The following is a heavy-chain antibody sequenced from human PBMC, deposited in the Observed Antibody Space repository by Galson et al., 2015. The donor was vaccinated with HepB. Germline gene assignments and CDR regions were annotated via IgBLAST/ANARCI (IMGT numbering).Heavy chain of an antibody. Sequence: SLRLSCAASGFTFSSYPMSWVRQAPGKGLEWVSAVSGRGDSTYYAGSVKGRFTISRDNSKNTLYLQMNSLRAEATAVYYCAKDLRAAPDRSGSYYFDYWGQGTLVTVSS. CDR1: GFTFSSYP. CDR3: AKDLRAAPDRSGSYYFDY. J-gene: IGHJ4*02. CDR2: VSGRGDST. D-gene: IGHD3-22*01. V-gene: IGHV3-23*01.